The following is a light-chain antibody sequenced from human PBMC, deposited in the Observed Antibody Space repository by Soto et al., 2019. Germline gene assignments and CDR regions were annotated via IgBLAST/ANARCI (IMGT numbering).Light chain of an antibody. Sequence: QSALTQPASVSGSPGQSITISCTGTSSDVGSYNLVSWYQQHPGKAPKLMIYEDTKRPSGVSNRFSGSKSGNTASLTISGLPAEDEAVYYCSSYAGSTTYVVFGGGTKLTVL. CDR2: EDT. CDR3: SSYAGSTTYVV. J-gene: IGLJ2*01. CDR1: SSDVGSYNL. V-gene: IGLV2-23*01.